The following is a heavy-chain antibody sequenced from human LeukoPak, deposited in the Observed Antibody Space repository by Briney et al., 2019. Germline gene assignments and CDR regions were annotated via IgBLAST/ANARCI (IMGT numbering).Heavy chain of an antibody. V-gene: IGHV4-39*07. Sequence: SETLSLTCTVSGGSISSSSYYWGWIRQPPGKGLEWIGSIYYSGSTYYNPSLKSRVTISVDTPKNQFSLKLSSVTAADTAVYYCARASIVVVPAAMGYFDYWGQGTLVTVSS. J-gene: IGHJ4*02. CDR2: IYYSGST. CDR1: GGSISSSSYY. CDR3: ARASIVVVPAAMGYFDY. D-gene: IGHD2-2*01.